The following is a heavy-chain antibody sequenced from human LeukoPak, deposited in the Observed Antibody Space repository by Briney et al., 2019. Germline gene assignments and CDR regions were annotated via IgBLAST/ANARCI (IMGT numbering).Heavy chain of an antibody. V-gene: IGHV3-48*01. CDR2: ISSSSSTI. J-gene: IGHJ6*02. D-gene: IGHD3-10*01. CDR3: ARDLSGGLALLSYYYYYGMDV. Sequence: GGSLRLSCTASGFTFNRDWTVWVRQAPGKGLEWVSYISSSSSTIYYADSVKGRFTISRDNAKNSLYLQMNSLRAEDTAVYYCARDLSGGLALLSYYYYYGMDVWGQGTTVTVSS. CDR1: GFTFNRDW.